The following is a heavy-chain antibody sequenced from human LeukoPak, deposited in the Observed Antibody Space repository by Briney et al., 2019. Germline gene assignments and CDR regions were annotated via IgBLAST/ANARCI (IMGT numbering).Heavy chain of an antibody. J-gene: IGHJ3*02. CDR1: GFTFSTYA. V-gene: IGHV3-64D*09. D-gene: IGHD3-22*01. CDR2: ISSNGGST. Sequence: GGSLRLSCSASGFTFSTYAMHWVRQAPGKGLEYVSAISSNGGSTYYADSVKGRFTISRDNSRNTPYLQMSSLRPEDTAVYYCVKGSYYYDSSGYYSDAFDIWGQGTMVTVSS. CDR3: VKGSYYYDSSGYYSDAFDI.